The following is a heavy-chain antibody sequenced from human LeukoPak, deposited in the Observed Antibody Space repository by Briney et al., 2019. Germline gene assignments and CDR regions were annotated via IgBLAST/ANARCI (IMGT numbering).Heavy chain of an antibody. CDR1: GYTFTSYY. D-gene: IGHD6-6*01. V-gene: IGHV1-46*01. CDR3: ALSIAARTVDY. J-gene: IGHJ4*02. CDR2: MNPSGGST. Sequence: ASVKVSCKASGYTFTSYYMHWVRQAPGQGLQWMGIMNPSGGSTSYAQKFQGRVTMTRDTSTSTVYMELSSLRSEDTAVYYCALSIAARTVDYWGQGTLVTVSS.